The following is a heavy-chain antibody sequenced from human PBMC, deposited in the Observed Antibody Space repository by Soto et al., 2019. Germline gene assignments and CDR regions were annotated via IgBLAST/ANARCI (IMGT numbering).Heavy chain of an antibody. J-gene: IGHJ4*02. CDR3: ARRALPQCINGVCYKDGFWDY. Sequence: PSETLSLPCTVSGGSVSSGGYYWSWIRQHPGTGLEWIGYIYYSGTTYFNPSLKSRASISLDTSKNEFSLKLTSVTAADTAVYYCARRALPQCINGVCYKDGFWDYWGQGALGT. D-gene: IGHD2-8*01. V-gene: IGHV4-31*03. CDR1: GGSVSSGGYY. CDR2: IYYSGTT.